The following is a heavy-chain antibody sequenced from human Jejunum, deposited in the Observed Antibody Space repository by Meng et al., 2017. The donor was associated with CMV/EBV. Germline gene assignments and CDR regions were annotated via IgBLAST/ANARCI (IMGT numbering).Heavy chain of an antibody. CDR3: ARHLNYYHSSGYYPYYFDY. CDR1: IRGSFSY. V-gene: IGHV4-39*01. Sequence: IRGSFSYGGWIRQPPGKGLEWIASIYYTGSTYYSPSLTSRVTISVDTSKNQFSLKLSSVTAADTAVYYCARHLNYYHSSGYYPYYFDYWGQGTLVT. CDR2: IYYTGST. D-gene: IGHD3-22*01. J-gene: IGHJ4*02.